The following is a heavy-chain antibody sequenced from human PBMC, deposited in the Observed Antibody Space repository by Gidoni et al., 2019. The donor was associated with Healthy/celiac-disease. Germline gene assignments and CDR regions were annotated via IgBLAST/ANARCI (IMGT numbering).Heavy chain of an antibody. CDR2: INHSGST. CDR3: ARAYNTAMVHYGMDV. V-gene: IGHV4-34*01. J-gene: IGHJ6*02. CDR1: GGSFSGYY. Sequence: QVQLQQWGAGLLKPSETLSLTCAVYGGSFSGYYWSWIRQPPGKGLEWIGEINHSGSTNYNPSLKSRVTISVDTSKNQFSLKLSSVTAADTAVYYCARAYNTAMVHYGMDVWGQGTTVTVSS. D-gene: IGHD5-18*01.